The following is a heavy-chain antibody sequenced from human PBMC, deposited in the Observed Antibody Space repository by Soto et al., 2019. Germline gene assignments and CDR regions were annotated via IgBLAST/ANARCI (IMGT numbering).Heavy chain of an antibody. CDR1: GFTVSSNY. V-gene: IGHV3-53*02. Sequence: EVQLVETGGGLIQPGGSLRLSCAASGFTVSSNYMSWVRQAPGKGLEWVSVIYSGGSTYYADSVRGRFTISRDNSKNTLYLQMKSLRAEDTAVYYCARDPPATRHGMDVWGQGTTFTVSS. CDR3: ARDPPATRHGMDV. J-gene: IGHJ6*02. CDR2: IYSGGST.